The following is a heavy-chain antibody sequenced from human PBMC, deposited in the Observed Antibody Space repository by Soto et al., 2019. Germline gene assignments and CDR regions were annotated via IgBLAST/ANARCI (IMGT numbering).Heavy chain of an antibody. Sequence: EVQLLESGGGLVQPGGSLRLSCAASGFTFSSYAMSWVRQAPGKGLEWVSAISGSGGSTYYADSVKGRFTISRDNSKNTLYLQMNSLRAEDTAVYYCAKDRATRIVGALQGSDYWGQGTLVTVSS. V-gene: IGHV3-23*01. J-gene: IGHJ4*02. D-gene: IGHD1-26*01. CDR2: ISGSGGST. CDR1: GFTFSSYA. CDR3: AKDRATRIVGALQGSDY.